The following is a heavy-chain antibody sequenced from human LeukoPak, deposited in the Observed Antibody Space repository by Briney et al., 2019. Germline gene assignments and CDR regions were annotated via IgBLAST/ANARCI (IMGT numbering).Heavy chain of an antibody. D-gene: IGHD3-9*01. V-gene: IGHV1-8*01. J-gene: IGHJ6*04. Sequence: ASVKVSCKASGYTFTSYDINWVRQATGQGLEWMGWMNPNSGNTGYAQKFQGRVTMTRNTSISTAYMELSSLRSEDTAVYYCAKDLRYFDWFSRRVVWGKGTTVTISS. CDR3: AKDLRYFDWFSRRVV. CDR2: MNPNSGNT. CDR1: GYTFTSYD.